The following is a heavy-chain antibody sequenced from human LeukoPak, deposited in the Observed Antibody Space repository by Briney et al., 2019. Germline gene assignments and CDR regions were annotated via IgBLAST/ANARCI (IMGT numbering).Heavy chain of an antibody. CDR3: ASESGVAVAGKAIWFDP. Sequence: ASVKVSCMASGGTFSRYAIRWLRQAPGQGLEWMGGIIPIFGTANYAQKFQGRVTITADESTSTAYMELSSLRSEDTAVYYCASESGVAVAGKAIWFDPWGQGTLVTVSS. CDR2: IIPIFGTA. J-gene: IGHJ5*02. V-gene: IGHV1-69*13. CDR1: GGTFSRYA. D-gene: IGHD6-19*01.